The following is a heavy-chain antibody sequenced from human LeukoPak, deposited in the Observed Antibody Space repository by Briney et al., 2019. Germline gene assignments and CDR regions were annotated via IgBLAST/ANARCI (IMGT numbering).Heavy chain of an antibody. J-gene: IGHJ6*03. CDR1: GYTFTGYY. CDR2: INPNSGGT. D-gene: IGHD2-15*01. CDR3: ARDYCSGGSCYYMDV. V-gene: IGHV1-2*06. Sequence: ASVKVSRKASGYTFTGYYMHWVRQAPGQGLEWMGRINPNSGGTNYAQKFQGRVTMTRDTSISTAYMELSRLRPDDTAVYYCARDYCSGGSCYYMDVWGKGTTVTVSS.